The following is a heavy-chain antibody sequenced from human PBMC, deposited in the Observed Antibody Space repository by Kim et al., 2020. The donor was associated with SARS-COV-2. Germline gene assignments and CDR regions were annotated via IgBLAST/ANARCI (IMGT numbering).Heavy chain of an antibody. V-gene: IGHV4-59*01. D-gene: IGHD6-13*01. Sequence: SETLSLTCTVSGGSISSYYWSWIRQPPGKGLEWIGYIYYSGSTNYNPSLKSRVTISVDTSKNQFSLKLSSVTAADTAVYYCARVGFRGIAAAGSALQNTGEYYFDYWGQGTLVTVSS. CDR2: IYYSGST. CDR1: GGSISSYY. J-gene: IGHJ4*02. CDR3: ARVGFRGIAAAGSALQNTGEYYFDY.